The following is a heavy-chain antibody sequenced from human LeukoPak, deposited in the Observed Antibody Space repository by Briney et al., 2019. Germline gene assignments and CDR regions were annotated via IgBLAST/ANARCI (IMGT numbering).Heavy chain of an antibody. CDR3: AKGSDILTGYLYYYYYGMDV. CDR1: GLAFSNYG. V-gene: IGHV3-23*01. D-gene: IGHD3-9*01. J-gene: IGHJ6*02. Sequence: GGSLRLSCAASGLAFSNYGMNWVRQAPGKGLEWVSVISDSGRTTYYADSVKGRFTISRDNSENTLYLQMNSLRAEDTAVYYCAKGSDILTGYLYYYYYGMDVWGQGTTVTVSS. CDR2: ISDSGRTT.